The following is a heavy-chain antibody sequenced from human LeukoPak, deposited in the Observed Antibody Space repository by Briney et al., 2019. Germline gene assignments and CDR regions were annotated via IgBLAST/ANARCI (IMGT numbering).Heavy chain of an antibody. CDR2: ISGDSRYI. J-gene: IGHJ4*02. D-gene: IGHD2-2*01. V-gene: IGHV3-21*01. CDR3: ARAPTVLVGYCSSSSCQADY. Sequence: GGSLRLSCAASGFTFSTYAMSWVRQAPGKGLEWVSAISGDSRYIYYADSVRGRFTISRDNAENSLYLQMNSLRVEDTAVYYCARAPTVLVGYCSSSSCQADYWGQGTLVTVSS. CDR1: GFTFSTYA.